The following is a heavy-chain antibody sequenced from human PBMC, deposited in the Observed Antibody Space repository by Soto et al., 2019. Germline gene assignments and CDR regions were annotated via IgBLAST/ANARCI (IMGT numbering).Heavy chain of an antibody. D-gene: IGHD2-15*01. CDR3: ASEGGVVVAATDFQH. V-gene: IGHV1-3*05. Sequence: QVPLVQSGAEEKKPGASVKVSCKASGYTFTSYAMHWVRQAPGQRREWMGWINAGNGNTKYSQKFQGRVTITRDTSASTTYVELGSLSPKDKAVYYCASEGGVVVAATDFQHWGQGTLVTVSS. J-gene: IGHJ1*01. CDR2: INAGNGNT. CDR1: GYTFTSYA.